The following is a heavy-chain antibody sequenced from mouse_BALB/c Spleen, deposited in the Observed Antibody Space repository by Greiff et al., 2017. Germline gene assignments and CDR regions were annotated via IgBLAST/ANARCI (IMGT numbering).Heavy chain of an antibody. CDR3: ARCEITTEDGFAY. D-gene: IGHD2-4*01. J-gene: IGHJ3*01. Sequence: VQLQQSGAELVRPGSSVKISCKASGYAFSSYWMNWVKQRPGQGLEWIGQIYPGDGDTNYNGKFKGKATLTADKSSSTAYMQLSSLTSEDSAVYFCARCEITTEDGFAYWGQGTLVTVSA. CDR2: IYPGDGDT. CDR1: GYAFSSYW. V-gene: IGHV1-80*01.